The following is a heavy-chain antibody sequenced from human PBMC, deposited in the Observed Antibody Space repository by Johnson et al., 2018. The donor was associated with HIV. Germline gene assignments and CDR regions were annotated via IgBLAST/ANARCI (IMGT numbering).Heavy chain of an antibody. V-gene: IGHV3-30*04. D-gene: IGHD3-10*02. CDR3: GKVSYYVFALDI. CDR1: GFTFSSYA. J-gene: IGHJ3*02. CDR2: ISFDGTSK. Sequence: QVQLVESGGDLVQPGGSLRLSCAASGFTFSSYAMSWVRQAPGKGLEWVAFISFDGTSKYYADSVKGRFTISRDNSKNTLYLQMNRMRAEDTAVYYCGKVSYYVFALDIWGQGTMVTVSS.